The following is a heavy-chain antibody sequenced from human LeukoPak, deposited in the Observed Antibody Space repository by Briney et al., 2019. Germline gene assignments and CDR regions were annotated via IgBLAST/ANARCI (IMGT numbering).Heavy chain of an antibody. CDR2: IYNSGST. CDR1: GVSISIYY. J-gene: IGHJ4*02. CDR3: VRDRELNY. V-gene: IGHV4-59*01. Sequence: SETLSLTCTVSGVSISIYYWSWNRQPPGKGLEWIGYIYNSGSTSYNPSLKSRATISADTSKNQFSLKLSSVTAADTAVYYCVRDRELNYWGQGTLVTVSS. D-gene: IGHD1-7*01.